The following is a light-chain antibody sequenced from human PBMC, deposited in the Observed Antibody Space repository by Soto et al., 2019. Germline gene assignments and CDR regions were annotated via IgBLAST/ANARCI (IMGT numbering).Light chain of an antibody. CDR1: SSNIGTNY. J-gene: IGLJ2*01. CDR3: AAWDDSLSGVV. Sequence: QAVVTQPPSASATPGQRVTISCSGSSSNIGTNYVYWYQHLPGTAPKLLIYRNDQRPSGVPDRFSGSMSGTAASLAIGGLRSEDEADYYCAAWDDSLSGVVFCGGTKLTVL. V-gene: IGLV1-47*01. CDR2: RND.